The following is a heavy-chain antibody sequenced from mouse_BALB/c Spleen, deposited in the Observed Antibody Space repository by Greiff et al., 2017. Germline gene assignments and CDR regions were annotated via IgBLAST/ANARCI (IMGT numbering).Heavy chain of an antibody. CDR2: IDPANGNT. D-gene: IGHD1-1*01. V-gene: IGHV14-3*02. CDR1: GFNIKDTY. J-gene: IGHJ4*01. Sequence: EVKLQESGAELVKPGASVKLSCTASGFNIKDTYMHWVKQRPEQGLEWIGRIDPANGNTKYDPKFQGKATITADTSSNTAYLQLSSLTSEDTAVYYCAREGYYYGSSPSYYAMDYWGQGTSVTVSS. CDR3: AREGYYYGSSPSYYAMDY.